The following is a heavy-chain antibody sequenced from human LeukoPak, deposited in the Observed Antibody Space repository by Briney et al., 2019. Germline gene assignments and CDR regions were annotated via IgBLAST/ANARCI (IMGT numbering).Heavy chain of an antibody. CDR2: IYHSGST. Sequence: PSETLSLTCTVSGGSISSSSYYWGWIRQPPGTGLEWIGSIYHSGSTYYNPSLKSRVTISVDTSKNQFSLKLSSVTAADTAVYYCARDDSASGWYGGGFDYWGQGTLVTVSS. V-gene: IGHV4-39*07. D-gene: IGHD6-19*01. CDR1: GGSISSSSYY. CDR3: ARDDSASGWYGGGFDY. J-gene: IGHJ4*02.